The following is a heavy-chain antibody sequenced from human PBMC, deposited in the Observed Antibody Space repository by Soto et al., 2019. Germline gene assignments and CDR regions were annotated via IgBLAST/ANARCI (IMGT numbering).Heavy chain of an antibody. CDR2: IYHSGRA. V-gene: IGHV4-4*02. CDR3: ASLFGD. CDR1: GGSVISRNW. Sequence: SETLSLTCAVSGGSVISRNWWTWVRQPPGKGLEWIGEIYHSGRANYSPSLKSRVTISIDKSKNLFFLRLNSVTAADTAVYYCASLFGDWGRGTLVTVSS. J-gene: IGHJ4*02.